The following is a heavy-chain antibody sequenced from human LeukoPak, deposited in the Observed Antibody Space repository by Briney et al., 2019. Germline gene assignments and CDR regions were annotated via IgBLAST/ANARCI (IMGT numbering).Heavy chain of an antibody. CDR1: GFTFSSYW. CDR3: ASPSEVGATRDY. CDR2: FNSSGSST. Sequence: GGSLRLSCAASGFTFSSYWMHWVRQAPGKGLVWVSRFNSSGSSTSYADSVKGRFTISRDNAKNTLYPQMNSLRAEDTAVYYCASPSEVGATRDYWGQGTLVTVSS. V-gene: IGHV3-74*01. D-gene: IGHD1-26*01. J-gene: IGHJ4*02.